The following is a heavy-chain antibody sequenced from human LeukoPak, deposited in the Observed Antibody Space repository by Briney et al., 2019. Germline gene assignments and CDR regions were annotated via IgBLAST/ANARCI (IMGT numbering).Heavy chain of an antibody. CDR2: ISGSGGST. CDR3: AKDRALAVVY. D-gene: IGHD6-19*01. V-gene: IGHV3-23*01. Sequence: PGGSLRLSCAASGFTFSSYAMSWVRQAPGEGMEWVSAISGSGGSTYYADSVKGRFTISRDNSKNTLYLQMNSLRAEDTAVYYCAKDRALAVVYWGQGTLVTVSS. CDR1: GFTFSSYA. J-gene: IGHJ4*02.